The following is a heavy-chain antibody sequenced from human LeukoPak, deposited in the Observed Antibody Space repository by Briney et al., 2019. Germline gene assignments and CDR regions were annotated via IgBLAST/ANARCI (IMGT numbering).Heavy chain of an antibody. CDR3: ATETVDSPDY. V-gene: IGHV3-23*01. CDR2: ISGSGGNT. CDR1: GFTFSSYA. Sequence: GGSLRLSCAASGFTFSSYALAWVRQAPGKGLEWISDISGSGGNTYYTDSVKVRFTISKDNSKNTLYLQMNSLRAEDTAVYYCATETVDSPDYWGQGTLVTVSS. D-gene: IGHD3-22*01. J-gene: IGHJ4*02.